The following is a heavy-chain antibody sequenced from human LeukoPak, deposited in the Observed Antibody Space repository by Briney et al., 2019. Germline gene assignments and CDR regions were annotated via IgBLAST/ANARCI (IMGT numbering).Heavy chain of an antibody. D-gene: IGHD2-8*01. V-gene: IGHV4-4*09. CDR1: GFTFSSYW. J-gene: IGHJ4*02. CDR2: IYTNGRR. CDR3: ATSHDAKTAPYDL. Sequence: GSLRLSCSVSGFTFSSYWMHWVRQSLGKGLEWIAYIYTNGRRDYNPPLKSRGTMSLDTSKDQLSMELRFLTAADKAVYYCATSHDAKTAPYDLWGQGTLVTVSS.